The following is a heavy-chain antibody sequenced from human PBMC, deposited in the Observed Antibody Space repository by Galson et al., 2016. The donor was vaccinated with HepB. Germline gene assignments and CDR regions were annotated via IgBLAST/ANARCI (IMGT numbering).Heavy chain of an antibody. J-gene: IGHJ3*02. V-gene: IGHV3-23*01. CDR3: AKFLVTTVGATTHSFEI. D-gene: IGHD1-26*01. CDR2: IWNIDDRT. Sequence: SLRLSCAASGFSFSRFAMSWVRQAPGKGLEWVSAIWNIDDRTHYADSVKGRFTISSDESKKTVYLQMTSLRADDTAVYYCAKFLVTTVGATTHSFEIWGQGTRVTVSS. CDR1: GFSFSRFA.